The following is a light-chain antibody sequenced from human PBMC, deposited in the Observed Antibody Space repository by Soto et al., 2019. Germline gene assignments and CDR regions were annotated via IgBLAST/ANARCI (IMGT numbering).Light chain of an antibody. Sequence: QPVLTQSPSASASLGALVKLTCTLSSGHSTYAIAWHQQQPEKGPRFLMKLNSDGSHNRGDGIPDRFSGSSSGAERYLSISGLQSEDEAEYYCQTWGTGIVILGGGTKLTVL. CDR3: QTWGTGIVI. CDR1: SGHSTYA. J-gene: IGLJ2*01. V-gene: IGLV4-69*01. CDR2: LNSDGSH.